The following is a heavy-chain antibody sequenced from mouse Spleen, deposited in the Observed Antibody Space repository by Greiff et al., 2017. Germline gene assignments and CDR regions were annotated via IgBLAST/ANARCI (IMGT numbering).Heavy chain of an antibody. CDR2: IYPRDGST. CDR1: GYTFTDHT. V-gene: IGHV1-78*01. J-gene: IGHJ4*01. D-gene: IGHD2-2*01. Sequence: QVQLQQSDAELVKPGASVKISCKVSGYTFTDHTIHWMKQRPEQGLEWIGYIYPRDGSTKYNEKFKGKATLTADKSSSTAYMQLNSLTSEDSAVYFCAREGIYYGYFYAMDYWGQGTSVTVSS. CDR3: AREGIYYGYFYAMDY.